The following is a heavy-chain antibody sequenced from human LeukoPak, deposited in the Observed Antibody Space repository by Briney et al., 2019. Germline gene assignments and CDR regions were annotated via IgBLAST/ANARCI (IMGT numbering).Heavy chain of an antibody. Sequence: GGSLGLSCAASGFTFSNYWMTWVRQAPGKGLEWVANIKQDGSEKYYVDSLRGRFTISRDNAKNSLYLQMNSLRAEDTAVYYCARDMGGVVGATTAFDIWGQGTMVTVSS. D-gene: IGHD1-26*01. CDR3: ARDMGGVVGATTAFDI. J-gene: IGHJ3*02. CDR1: GFTFSNYW. CDR2: IKQDGSEK. V-gene: IGHV3-7*03.